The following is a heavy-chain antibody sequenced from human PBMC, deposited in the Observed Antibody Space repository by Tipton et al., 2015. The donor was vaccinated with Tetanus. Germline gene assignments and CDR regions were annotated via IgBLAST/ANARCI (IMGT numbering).Heavy chain of an antibody. Sequence: QLVQSGAEVKKPGASVKVSCKASGYTFTSYGISWVRQAPGQGLEWMGWISAYNGNTNYAQKLQGRVTMTTDTSTSTAYMELRSPRSDDTAVYYCARTVTTTYYYYYGMDVWGQGTTVTVSS. J-gene: IGHJ6*02. D-gene: IGHD4-11*01. V-gene: IGHV1-18*04. CDR2: ISAYNGNT. CDR1: GYTFTSYG. CDR3: ARTVTTTYYYYYGMDV.